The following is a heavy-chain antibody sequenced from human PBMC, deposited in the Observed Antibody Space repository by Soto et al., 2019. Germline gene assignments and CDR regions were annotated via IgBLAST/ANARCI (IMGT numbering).Heavy chain of an antibody. CDR1: GYSFTSYW. D-gene: IGHD5-12*01. CDR2: IYPGDSDT. V-gene: IGHV5-51*01. J-gene: IGHJ3*02. CDR3: ARGRMVAWGKRSGNDAFDI. Sequence: GESLKISCKGSGYSFTSYWIGWVRQMPGKGLEWMGIIYPGDSDTRYSPSFQGQVTISADKSISTAYLQWSSLKASDTAMYYCARGRMVAWGKRSGNDAFDIWGQGTMVTVSS.